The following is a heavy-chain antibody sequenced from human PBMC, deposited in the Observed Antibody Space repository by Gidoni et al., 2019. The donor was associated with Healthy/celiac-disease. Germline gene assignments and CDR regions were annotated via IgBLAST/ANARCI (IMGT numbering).Heavy chain of an antibody. CDR3: ARGTGPGSSGYYPFDY. J-gene: IGHJ4*02. V-gene: IGHV3-33*01. CDR2: IWYDGSNK. Sequence: QVQLVESGGGVVQPGRSLRPPCAASGFTFSSYGMHWVRQAPGKGLEWVAVIWYDGSNKYYADSVKGRFTISRDNSKNTLYLQMNSLRAEDTAVYYCARGTGPGSSGYYPFDYWGQGTLVTVSS. CDR1: GFTFSSYG. D-gene: IGHD3-22*01.